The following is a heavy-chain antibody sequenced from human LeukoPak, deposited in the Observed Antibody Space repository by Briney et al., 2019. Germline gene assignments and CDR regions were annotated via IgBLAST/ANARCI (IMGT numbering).Heavy chain of an antibody. D-gene: IGHD3-3*01. CDR2: IYTSGST. CDR1: GGSISSGSYY. CDR3: ARVPARDDFWSDYHPHDAFDI. V-gene: IGHV4-61*02. J-gene: IGHJ3*02. Sequence: SETLSLTCTVSGGSISSGSYYWSWIRQPAGKGLEWIGRIYTSGSTNYNPSLKSRVTISVDTSKNQFSLKLSSVTAADTAVYYCARVPARDDFWSDYHPHDAFDIWGQGTMVTVSS.